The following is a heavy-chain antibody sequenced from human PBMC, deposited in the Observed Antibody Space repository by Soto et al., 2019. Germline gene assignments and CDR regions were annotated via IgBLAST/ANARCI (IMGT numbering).Heavy chain of an antibody. J-gene: IGHJ4*02. Sequence: PGGSLRLSCAASGFTFSSYSMNWVRQAPGKGLEWVAYISSSSNTIHYADSVKGRFTISRDNAKNSLYLQMNSLRAEDTAVYYCASPYCGGDCYSPDYWGQGTLVTVSS. V-gene: IGHV3-48*01. CDR1: GFTFSSYS. D-gene: IGHD2-21*01. CDR2: ISSSSNTI. CDR3: ASPYCGGDCYSPDY.